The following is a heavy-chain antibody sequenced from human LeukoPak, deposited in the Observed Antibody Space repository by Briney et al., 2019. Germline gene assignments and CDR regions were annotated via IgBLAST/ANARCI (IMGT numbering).Heavy chain of an antibody. D-gene: IGHD5-18*01. Sequence: ASVKVSCKASGGTFSSYAISWVRQAPGQGLEWMGGIIPIFGTANYAQKFQGRVTITADKSTSTAYMELSSLRSEDTAVYYCARAHSTGYSYGWRYYYYYMDVWGKGTTVTVSS. CDR2: IIPIFGTA. CDR3: ARAHSTGYSYGWRYYYYYMDV. J-gene: IGHJ6*03. V-gene: IGHV1-69*06. CDR1: GGTFSSYA.